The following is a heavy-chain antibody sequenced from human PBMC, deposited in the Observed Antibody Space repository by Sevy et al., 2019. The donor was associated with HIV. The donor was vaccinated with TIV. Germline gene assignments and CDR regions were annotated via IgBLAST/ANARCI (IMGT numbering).Heavy chain of an antibody. CDR3: TTASWSQEDYYNY. J-gene: IGHJ4*02. D-gene: IGHD6-13*01. V-gene: IGHV3-15*01. CDR1: GFTFSNAW. CDR2: IKGKINDGTI. Sequence: GGSLRLSCAASGFTFSNAWMSWVRQAPGKGLEWVGRIKGKINDGTIDYAARVKGRFSISREDSKNTLYLQMKSLKTEDTAVYYCTTASWSQEDYYNYWGQGTLVTVSS.